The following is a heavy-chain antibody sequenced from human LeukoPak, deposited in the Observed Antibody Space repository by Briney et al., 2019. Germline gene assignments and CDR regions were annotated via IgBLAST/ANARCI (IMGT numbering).Heavy chain of an antibody. CDR1: GYTFTSYD. J-gene: IGHJ6*02. CDR2: FDPEDGET. CDR3: ATPSSLTGDYYGMDV. Sequence: ASVKVSCKASGYTFTSYDINWVRQAPGKGLEWMGGFDPEDGETIYAQKFQGRVTMTEDTSTDTAYMELSSLRSEDTAVYYCATPSSLTGDYYGMDVWGQGTTVTVSS. V-gene: IGHV1-24*01. D-gene: IGHD1-14*01.